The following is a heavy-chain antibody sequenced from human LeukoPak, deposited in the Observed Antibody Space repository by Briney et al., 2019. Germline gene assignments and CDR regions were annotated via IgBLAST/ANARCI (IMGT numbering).Heavy chain of an antibody. V-gene: IGHV3-15*01. CDR2: ITSKSYEGTT. J-gene: IGHJ5*02. Sequence: PGGSLRLSCTASGFTFSTAFMNWVRQAPGKGLEWVARITSKSYEGTTDYAAPVKGRFTISRDDSKNTLYLQMNSLEIEDTAVYYCSTAFYGAPLAWGQGPLVTVSS. D-gene: IGHD4-17*01. CDR1: GFTFSTAF. CDR3: STAFYGAPLA.